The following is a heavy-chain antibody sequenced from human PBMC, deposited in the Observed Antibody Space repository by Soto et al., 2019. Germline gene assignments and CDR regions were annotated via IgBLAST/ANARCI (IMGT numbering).Heavy chain of an antibody. V-gene: IGHV1-8*02. Sequence: QVQLVQSGAEVRKPGASVKVSCKASGYTFNTFDIYWGRQATGHGLEWMGWMNPNSGNTGYAQELRGKVTMTRNTSNTTAYMELTSLTAADTGVYYCAGGNFRYWGQGTLVTVSS. CDR1: GYTFNTFD. CDR2: MNPNSGNT. J-gene: IGHJ4*02. CDR3: AGGNFRY.